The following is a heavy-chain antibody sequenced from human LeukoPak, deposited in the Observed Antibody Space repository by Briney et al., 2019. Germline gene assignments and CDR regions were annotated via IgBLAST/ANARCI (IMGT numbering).Heavy chain of an antibody. Sequence: SETLSLTCAVYGESFSGHYWSWIRQPPGKGLEWIGEINHSGSTNYNPSLKSRTTISIDTSNNQFSLKLSSVTAADTAMYYCVRVKSISNWFDPWGQGTLVTVSS. D-gene: IGHD2-21*01. CDR3: VRVKSISNWFDP. J-gene: IGHJ5*02. CDR1: GESFSGHY. V-gene: IGHV4-34*01. CDR2: INHSGST.